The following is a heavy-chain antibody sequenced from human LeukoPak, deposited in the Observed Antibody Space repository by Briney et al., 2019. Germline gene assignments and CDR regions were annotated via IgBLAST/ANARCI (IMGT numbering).Heavy chain of an antibody. CDR2: ISYDGSNK. V-gene: IGHV3-30*03. J-gene: IGHJ4*02. CDR1: GFTFSSYG. Sequence: SGGSLRLSCAASGFTFSSYGMHWVRQAPGKGLEWVAVISYDGSNKYYADSVKGRFTISRDNSKNTLYLQMNSLRAEDTAVYYCARDSGLDYDILTGCDYWGQGTLVTVSS. CDR3: ARDSGLDYDILTGCDY. D-gene: IGHD3-9*01.